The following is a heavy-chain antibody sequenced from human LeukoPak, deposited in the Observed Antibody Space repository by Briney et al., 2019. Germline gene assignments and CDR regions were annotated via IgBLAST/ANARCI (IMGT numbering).Heavy chain of an antibody. J-gene: IGHJ3*02. D-gene: IGHD2-21*01. CDR2: ISSSSSYI. V-gene: IGHV3-21*01. CDR3: ARVVVIAPYDAFDI. CDR1: GFTFSSYS. Sequence: KPGGSLRLSCAASGFTFSSYSMNWVRQAPGKGLEWVSSISSSSSYIYYADSVKGRFTISRDNAKNSLYLQMNSLRAGDTAVYYCARVVVIAPYDAFDIWGQGTMVTVSS.